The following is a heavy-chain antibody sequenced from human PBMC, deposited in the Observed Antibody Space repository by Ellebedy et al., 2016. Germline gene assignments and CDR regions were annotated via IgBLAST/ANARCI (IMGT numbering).Heavy chain of an antibody. D-gene: IGHD3-10*01. CDR1: GFTFRSYA. CDR3: ARDYAAGSYYTAS. V-gene: IGHV3-30*03. CDR2: ILYDGSKT. J-gene: IGHJ4*02. Sequence: GESLKISCAAAGFTFRSYAMHWVRQSPGKGLQWVAGILYDGSKTYYVESLKGRFNISRDNSKDALFLQISSLRGEDTAVYYCARDYAAGSYYTASWGQGTQVTVSA.